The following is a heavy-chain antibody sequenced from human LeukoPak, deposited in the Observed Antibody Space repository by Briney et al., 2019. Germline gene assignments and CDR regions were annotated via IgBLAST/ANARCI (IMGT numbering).Heavy chain of an antibody. CDR1: GFTFSSYA. Sequence: GGSLRLSCAASGFTFSSYAMSWVRQAPGKGLEWVSAISGSGGGTYYADSVKGRFTISRDNSKNTLYLQMNSLRAEDTAVYYCANDRYYFDFLDYWGQGTLVTVSS. J-gene: IGHJ4*02. CDR2: ISGSGGGT. D-gene: IGHD3-10*01. V-gene: IGHV3-23*01. CDR3: ANDRYYFDFLDY.